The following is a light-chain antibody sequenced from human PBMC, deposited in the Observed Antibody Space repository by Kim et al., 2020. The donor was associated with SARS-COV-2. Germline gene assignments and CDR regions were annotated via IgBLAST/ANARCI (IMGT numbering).Light chain of an antibody. CDR2: GKN. CDR3: NSRDSTTNQLI. Sequence: SSELTQDPAVSVALGQTVRITCQGDSLRNYYASWYQQKPGHAPVVVIYGKNDRLSGIPDRFSGSRSGSTASLTITGAQAEDEADYYCNSRDSTTNQLIFG. CDR1: SLRNYY. V-gene: IGLV3-19*01. J-gene: IGLJ2*01.